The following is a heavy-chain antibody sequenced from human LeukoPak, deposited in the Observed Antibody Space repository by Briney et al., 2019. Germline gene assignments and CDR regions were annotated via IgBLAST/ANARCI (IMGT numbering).Heavy chain of an antibody. CDR2: ISGSGGST. Sequence: GGSLRLSCAASGFTFSSYAMSWVRQAPGKGLEWVPAISGSGGSTYYADSVKGRFTISRDNSKNTLYLQMNSLRAEDTAVYYCAKRDYGSGSYPFDYWGQGTLVTVSS. D-gene: IGHD3-10*01. V-gene: IGHV3-23*01. J-gene: IGHJ4*02. CDR1: GFTFSSYA. CDR3: AKRDYGSGSYPFDY.